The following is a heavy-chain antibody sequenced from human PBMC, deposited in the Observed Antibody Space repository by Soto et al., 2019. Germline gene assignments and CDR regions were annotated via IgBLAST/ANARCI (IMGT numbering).Heavy chain of an antibody. CDR2: IWYDGSSR. D-gene: IGHD2-21*02. CDR3: ARDWTTYCGGDCDSVL. Sequence: QVQLVESGGGVVQPGRSLRLSCTASGFTFSTYGMHWVRQAPGKGLEWVAVIWYDGSSRYYVDSVKGRFTISRDNSKNTLSLQLHSLRVEDTAVYYCARDWTTYCGGDCDSVLWGQGTLVTVSS. J-gene: IGHJ4*02. V-gene: IGHV3-33*01. CDR1: GFTFSTYG.